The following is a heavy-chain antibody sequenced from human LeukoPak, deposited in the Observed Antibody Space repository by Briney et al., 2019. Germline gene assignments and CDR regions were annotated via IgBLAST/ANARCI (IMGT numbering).Heavy chain of an antibody. J-gene: IGHJ4*02. D-gene: IGHD4-23*01. V-gene: IGHV3-7*03. Sequence: PGGSLRLSCAVSGFTFSGFWMSWSRQAPGKGLEWVASINSDGSEGYYADVVKGRFTISRDNAKNSLYLQINSLRAEDTAVYYCAREGDGGGFDYWGQGTLVTVSS. CDR1: GFTFSGFW. CDR2: INSDGSEG. CDR3: AREGDGGGFDY.